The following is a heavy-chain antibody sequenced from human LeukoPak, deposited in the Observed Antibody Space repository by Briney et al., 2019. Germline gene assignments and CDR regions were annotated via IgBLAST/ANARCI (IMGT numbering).Heavy chain of an antibody. Sequence: GASVKVSCKASGYTFTGYYMHWVRQAPGQGLEWMGWINPNSGGTNYAQKFQGRVTMTRDTSISTAYMELSRLRSDDTAVYYCARVGRYYDSSGNFDYWGQGTLVTVSS. V-gene: IGHV1-2*02. CDR2: INPNSGGT. CDR1: GYTFTGYY. D-gene: IGHD3-22*01. J-gene: IGHJ4*02. CDR3: ARVGRYYDSSGNFDY.